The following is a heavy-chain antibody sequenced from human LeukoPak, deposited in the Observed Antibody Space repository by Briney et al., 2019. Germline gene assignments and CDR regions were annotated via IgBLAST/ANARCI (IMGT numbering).Heavy chain of an antibody. CDR2: VSGSGGST. CDR1: GFTFSSYA. Sequence: GGSLILSCAASGFTFSSYAMSWVRQAPGKWLEWVSTVSGSGGSTDYGDSVKGRFTISRDNSKNMLYLQLNSLRAEDTAVYYCARDRTGIAAAGFDDWGQGTLVTVSS. J-gene: IGHJ4*02. D-gene: IGHD6-13*01. CDR3: ARDRTGIAAAGFDD. V-gene: IGHV3-23*01.